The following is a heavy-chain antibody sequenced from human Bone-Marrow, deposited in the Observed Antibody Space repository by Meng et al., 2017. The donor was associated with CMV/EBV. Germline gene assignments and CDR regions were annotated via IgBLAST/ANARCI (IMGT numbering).Heavy chain of an antibody. D-gene: IGHD6-6*01. CDR3: AREAYSSSSFEY. V-gene: IGHV3-30*04. CDR2: ISYDGSNK. CDR1: GFAFSSYA. J-gene: IGHJ4*02. Sequence: GGSLRLSCAASGFAFSSYAMHWVRQAPGKGLEWVTVISYDGSNKYYADSVEGRFTISRDNSKNTLYLQMNSLRAEDTAVYYCAREAYSSSSFEYWGQGTLVTVSS.